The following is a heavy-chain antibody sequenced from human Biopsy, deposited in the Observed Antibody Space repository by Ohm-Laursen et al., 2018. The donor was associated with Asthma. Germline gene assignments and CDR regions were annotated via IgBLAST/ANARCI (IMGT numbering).Heavy chain of an antibody. D-gene: IGHD5-12*01. J-gene: IGHJ6*02. CDR1: GDSLGSFINYA. V-gene: IGHV1-69*13. Sequence: ASVKVSCKASGDSLGSFINYAISWVRQAPRQGLEWMGGLIPVLGTADYAPMFEGRVTITADESTSTAYLELTSLRFEDTAVYYCARGYSGTDRIVYYYSGMEVWGQGTTVTVSS. CDR2: LIPVLGTA. CDR3: ARGYSGTDRIVYYYSGMEV.